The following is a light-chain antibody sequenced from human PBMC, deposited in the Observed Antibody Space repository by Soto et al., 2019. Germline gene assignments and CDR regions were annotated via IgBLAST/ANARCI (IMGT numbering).Light chain of an antibody. CDR2: DAS. V-gene: IGKV3-11*01. CDR1: QSVRSY. CDR3: QQRGSWPLT. Sequence: EIVLTQSPATLSMSPGERATLSCRASQSVRSYLAWYQQKPGQAPRLLIYDASNRATGIPARFSGSGSATDFTLTISSLEHEDFAVYYCQQRGSWPLTFGGGTKVEIK. J-gene: IGKJ4*01.